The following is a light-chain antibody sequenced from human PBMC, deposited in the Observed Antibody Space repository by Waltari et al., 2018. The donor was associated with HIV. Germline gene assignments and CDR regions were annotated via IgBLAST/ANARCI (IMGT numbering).Light chain of an antibody. Sequence: QSALTQPASVSGSPGQSLPLPGNATSSDVVGYNYVPWYQPHPAKAPKLMIYDVSNRPPWVSKRFFGSKSGNTASPTSSGLQAEDEAYYYCSSYTSSSTLVVFGGETKLTVL. CDR1: SSDVVGYNY. CDR3: SSYTSSSTLVV. CDR2: DVS. V-gene: IGLV2-14*03. J-gene: IGLJ2*01.